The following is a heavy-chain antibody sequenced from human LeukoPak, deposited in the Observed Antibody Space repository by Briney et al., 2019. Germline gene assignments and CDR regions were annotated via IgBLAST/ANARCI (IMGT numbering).Heavy chain of an antibody. CDR3: ARYSGSYSALDY. D-gene: IGHD1-26*01. J-gene: IGHJ4*02. CDR2: IYSGGST. CDR1: GFTVGSNY. V-gene: IGHV3-53*01. Sequence: GGSLRLSCAASGFTVGSNYVSWVRQAPGKGLEWVSVIYSGGSTYYADSVKGRFTISRDNSKNTLYLQMNSLRAEDTAVYYCARYSGSYSALDYWGQGTLVTVSS.